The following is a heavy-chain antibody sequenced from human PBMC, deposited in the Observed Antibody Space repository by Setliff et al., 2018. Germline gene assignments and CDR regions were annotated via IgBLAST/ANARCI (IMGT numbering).Heavy chain of an antibody. Sequence: SVKVSCKASGYTFTSYYMHWVRQAPGQGLEWMGGIIPILGIANYAQKFQGRVTITADKSTSTAYMELSSLRSEDTAVYYCARKYSSSWPADYWGQGTLVTVSS. V-gene: IGHV1-69*10. CDR1: GYTFTSYY. J-gene: IGHJ4*02. CDR2: IIPILGIA. CDR3: ARKYSSSWPADY. D-gene: IGHD6-13*01.